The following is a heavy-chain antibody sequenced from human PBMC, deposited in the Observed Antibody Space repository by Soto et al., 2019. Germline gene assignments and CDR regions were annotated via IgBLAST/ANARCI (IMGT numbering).Heavy chain of an antibody. CDR1: GFTFSSYG. CDR2: IWYDGSNK. CDR3: AREGTTLHPDY. Sequence: QVQLVESGGGVVQPGRSLRLSCAASGFTFSSYGMHWVRQAPGKGLEWVAVIWYDGSNKYYADSVKGRFTISRDNSKNTLYLQMHSLRAEDTAVYYCAREGTTLHPDYWGQGTLVTVSS. D-gene: IGHD4-4*01. V-gene: IGHV3-33*01. J-gene: IGHJ4*02.